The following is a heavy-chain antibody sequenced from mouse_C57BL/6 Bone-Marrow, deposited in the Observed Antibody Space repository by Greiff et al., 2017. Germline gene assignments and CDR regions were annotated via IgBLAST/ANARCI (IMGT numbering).Heavy chain of an antibody. CDR1: GYTFTSYW. CDR3: ARKGRLRSGLAY. J-gene: IGHJ3*01. CDR2: IHPNSGST. D-gene: IGHD2-2*01. V-gene: IGHV1-64*01. Sequence: VQLQQPGAELVKPGASVKLSCKASGYTFTSYWMHWVKQRPGQGLEWIGMIHPNSGSTNYNEKFKSKATLTVDKSSSTAYMQLSSLTSEDSAVYYCARKGRLRSGLAYWGQGTLVTVSA.